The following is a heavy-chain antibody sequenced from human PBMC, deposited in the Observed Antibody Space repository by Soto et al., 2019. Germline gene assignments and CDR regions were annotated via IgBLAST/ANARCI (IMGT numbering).Heavy chain of an antibody. CDR1: GGSISSSSYY. V-gene: IGHV4-39*01. Sequence: LSLTCTVSGGSISSSSYYWGWIRQPPGKGLEWIGSIYYSGSTYYNPSLKSRVTISVDTSKNQFSLKLSSVTAADTAVYYCARHEGWLLRSPSFDYWGQGTLVTVSS. CDR3: ARHEGWLLRSPSFDY. D-gene: IGHD3-22*01. J-gene: IGHJ4*02. CDR2: IYYSGST.